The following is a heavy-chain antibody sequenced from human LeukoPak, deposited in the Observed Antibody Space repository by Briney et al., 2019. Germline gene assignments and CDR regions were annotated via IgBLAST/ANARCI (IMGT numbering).Heavy chain of an antibody. Sequence: GGSLRLSCAASGFTFSSYSMNWVRQAPGKGLEWVSYISSISGTINYADSVKGRFTISGDSARNSLFLQMNSLRAEDTAVYYCARDHNYAFDYWGQGTLVTVSS. CDR1: GFTFSSYS. V-gene: IGHV3-48*01. D-gene: IGHD5-18*01. CDR3: ARDHNYAFDY. CDR2: ISSISGTI. J-gene: IGHJ4*02.